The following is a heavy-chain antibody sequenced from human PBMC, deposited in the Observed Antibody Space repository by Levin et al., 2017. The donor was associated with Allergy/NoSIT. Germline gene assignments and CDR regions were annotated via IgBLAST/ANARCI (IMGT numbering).Heavy chain of an antibody. Sequence: GESLKISCAASGFTFSSYAMHWVRQAPGKGLEWVAVISYDGSNKYYADSVKGRFTISRDNSKNTLYLQMNSLRAEDTAVYYCARDGGIAAAGRYYYYGMDVWGQGTTVTVSS. CDR1: GFTFSSYA. CDR3: ARDGGIAAAGRYYYYGMDV. CDR2: ISYDGSNK. J-gene: IGHJ6*02. D-gene: IGHD6-13*01. V-gene: IGHV3-30*04.